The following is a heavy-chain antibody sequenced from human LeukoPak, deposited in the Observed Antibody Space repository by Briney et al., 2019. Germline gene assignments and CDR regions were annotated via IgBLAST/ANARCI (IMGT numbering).Heavy chain of an antibody. CDR2: ISAYNDNT. V-gene: IGHV1-18*01. CDR3: AREYIAAADDYFDY. D-gene: IGHD6-13*01. CDR1: GGTFSSYA. J-gene: IGHJ4*02. Sequence: ASVKVSCKASGGTFSSYAISWVRQAPGQGLEWMGWISAYNDNTKYAQKFQGRVTMTTDTSTNTAYMELRSLRSDDTAVYYCAREYIAAADDYFDYWGQGTLVTVSS.